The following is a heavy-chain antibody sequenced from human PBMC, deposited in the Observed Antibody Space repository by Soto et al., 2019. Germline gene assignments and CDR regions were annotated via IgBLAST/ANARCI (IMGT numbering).Heavy chain of an antibody. Sequence: GASVKVSCKASGGTFSSYAISWVRQAPGQGLEWMGGIIPIFGTTNYAQKFQGRVTITADESTSTAYMELSSLRSEDTAVYYCGCSSPLGRDYYYGMDVWGQGTTVTVSS. CDR2: IIPIFGTT. CDR1: GGTFSSYA. V-gene: IGHV1-69*13. D-gene: IGHD2-2*01. J-gene: IGHJ6*02. CDR3: GCSSPLGRDYYYGMDV.